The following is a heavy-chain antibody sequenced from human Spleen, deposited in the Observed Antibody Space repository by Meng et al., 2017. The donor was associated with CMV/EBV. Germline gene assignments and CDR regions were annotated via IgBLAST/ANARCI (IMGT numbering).Heavy chain of an antibody. V-gene: IGHV3-30-3*01. J-gene: IGHJ4*02. D-gene: IGHD5-18*01. CDR2: ISYDGSNK. Sequence: GGSLRLSCAASGFTFSSYAMHWVRQAPGKGLEWVAVISYDGSNKYYADSVKGRFTISRDNSKNTLYLQMNSLRAEDTAVYYCAKDPNPFGGYTGFDYWGQGTLVTVSS. CDR1: GFTFSSYA. CDR3: AKDPNPFGGYTGFDY.